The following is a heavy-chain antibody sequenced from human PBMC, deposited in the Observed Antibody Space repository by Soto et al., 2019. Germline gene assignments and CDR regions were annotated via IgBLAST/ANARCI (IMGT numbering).Heavy chain of an antibody. CDR1: GFTFSGHG. J-gene: IGHJ3*01. CDR2: ISDTGSTT. CDR3: AGEGSGGRRYAFDV. Sequence: QVQLVESGGGLVQPGTSLRLSCAASGFTFSGHGMHWVRQAPGKGLEWMAVISDTGSTTYYADSVKGRLTLTRDNSKDSLSLQMNRLSSEDAAIYYCAGEGSGGRRYAFDVWGQGTMVTVSS. D-gene: IGHD3-10*01. V-gene: IGHV3-30*03.